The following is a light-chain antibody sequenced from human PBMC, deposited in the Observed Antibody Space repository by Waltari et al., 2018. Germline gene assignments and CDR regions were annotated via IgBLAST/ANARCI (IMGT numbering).Light chain of an antibody. V-gene: IGKV3-20*01. Sequence: EIVLTQSPRPLSLSPGEGATLSCRTSQAIRTTYLAWYQQKPGQAPTRLIYGAFTRATGIPDRFTGSGSGTDFSLAISSLEPEDFATYYCQQYDVSPLTFGGGTKVEIK. CDR3: QQYDVSPLT. CDR2: GAF. J-gene: IGKJ4*01. CDR1: QAIRTTY.